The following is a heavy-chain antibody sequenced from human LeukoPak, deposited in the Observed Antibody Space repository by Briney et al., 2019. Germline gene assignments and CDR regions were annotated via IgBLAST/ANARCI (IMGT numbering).Heavy chain of an antibody. CDR1: GGTFSSHA. V-gene: IGHV1-69*13. J-gene: IGHJ4*02. D-gene: IGHD1-7*01. Sequence: ASVKVSCKASGGTFSSHAISWVRQAPGQGLEWMGGIIPIFGTANYAQKFQGRVTITADESTSTAYMELSSLRSEDTAVYYCARGLGITGTAVDYWGQGTLVTVSS. CDR3: ARGLGITGTAVDY. CDR2: IIPIFGTA.